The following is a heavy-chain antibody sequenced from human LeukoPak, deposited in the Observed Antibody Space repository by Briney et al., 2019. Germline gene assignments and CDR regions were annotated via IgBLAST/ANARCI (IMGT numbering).Heavy chain of an antibody. J-gene: IGHJ3*02. D-gene: IGHD4-17*01. Sequence: SETLPLTCAVYGGSFSGYYWSWIRQPPGKGLEWIGEINHSGSTNYNPSLKSRVTISVDTSKNQFSLKLSSVTAADTAVYYCARGQGYGDYLDAFDIWGQGTMVTVSS. CDR1: GGSFSGYY. V-gene: IGHV4-34*01. CDR2: INHSGST. CDR3: ARGQGYGDYLDAFDI.